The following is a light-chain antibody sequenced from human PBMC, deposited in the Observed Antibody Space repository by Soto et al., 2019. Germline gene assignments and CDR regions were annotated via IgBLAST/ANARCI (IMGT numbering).Light chain of an antibody. CDR1: QSISRW. Sequence: DIQMTQSPSTLSASVGDRVTIACRASQSISRWLAWYHQKPGKAPKLLIYKASTLEGGVPSRFSGSGSGTEFSLTIRSLQPDDFATYYCQQYNSYPSTFGQGTKVDIK. V-gene: IGKV1-5*03. CDR2: KAS. J-gene: IGKJ1*01. CDR3: QQYNSYPST.